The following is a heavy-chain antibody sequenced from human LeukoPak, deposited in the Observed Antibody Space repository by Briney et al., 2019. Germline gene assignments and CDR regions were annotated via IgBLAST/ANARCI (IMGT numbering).Heavy chain of an antibody. Sequence: ASVKVSFKASAYTFTDYYIHWMRQAPGQGLEWMGWINLNGGDTNYAQNFQGRVTMTRDTAINTAYMELSRLRSDDTAVYYCARDIPHYTGTSSVSSWFDPWGQGTLVTVSS. CDR1: AYTFTDYY. J-gene: IGHJ5*02. CDR2: INLNGGDT. CDR3: ARDIPHYTGTSSVSSWFDP. V-gene: IGHV1-2*02. D-gene: IGHD3-3*01.